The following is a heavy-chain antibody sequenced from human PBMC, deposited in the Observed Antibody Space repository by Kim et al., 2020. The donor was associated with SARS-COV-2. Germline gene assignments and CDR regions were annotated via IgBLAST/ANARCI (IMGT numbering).Heavy chain of an antibody. Sequence: VKGRFTISRDESKSIAYLQMNSLKTEDTAVYYCTRDYYDILTGYSPPFDYWGQGTLVTVSS. V-gene: IGHV3-49*02. CDR3: TRDYYDILTGYSPPFDY. D-gene: IGHD3-9*01. J-gene: IGHJ4*02.